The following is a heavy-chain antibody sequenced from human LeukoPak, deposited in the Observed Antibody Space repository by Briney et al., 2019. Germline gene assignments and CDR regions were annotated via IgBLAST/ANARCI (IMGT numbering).Heavy chain of an antibody. Sequence: PSETLSLTCTVSGGSTSSGGYYWSWIRQHPGKGLEWIGYIYYSGSTYYNPSLKSRVTISVDTPKNQFSLKLSSVTAADTVVYYCAREGVVVKNWFDPWGQGTLVTVSS. CDR2: IYYSGST. J-gene: IGHJ5*02. CDR1: GGSTSSGGYY. D-gene: IGHD3-22*01. CDR3: AREGVVVKNWFDP. V-gene: IGHV4-31*03.